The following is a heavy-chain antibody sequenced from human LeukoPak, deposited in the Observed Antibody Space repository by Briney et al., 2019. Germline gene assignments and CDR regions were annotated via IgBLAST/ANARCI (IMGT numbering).Heavy chain of an antibody. V-gene: IGHV3-30*02. CDR2: IRYDGSNK. Sequence: GGSLRLSCAASGFTFSSYGMHWVRQAPGKGLEWVAFIRYDGSNKYYADSVKGRFIISRDNSKNTLYLQMNSLRAEDTAVYYCAKESYCSSTSCRSQYFQHWGQGTLVTVSS. CDR1: GFTFSSYG. J-gene: IGHJ1*01. D-gene: IGHD2-2*01. CDR3: AKESYCSSTSCRSQYFQH.